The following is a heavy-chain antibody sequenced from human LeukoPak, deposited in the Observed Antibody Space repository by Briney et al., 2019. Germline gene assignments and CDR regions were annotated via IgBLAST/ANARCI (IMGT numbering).Heavy chain of an antibody. V-gene: IGHV1-3*03. D-gene: IGHD5-24*01. J-gene: IGHJ4*02. CDR3: AIRDGHTDH. CDR2: INPANGYT. CDR1: GYTFTNYA. Sequence: ASVKVSRKASGYTFTNYAMHWVRQAPGQTIEWLGWINPANGYTKYSQQFQDRVTVTSDTSASTAYMELSSLRSEDKAVYYCAIRDGHTDHWGQGTLVTVSS.